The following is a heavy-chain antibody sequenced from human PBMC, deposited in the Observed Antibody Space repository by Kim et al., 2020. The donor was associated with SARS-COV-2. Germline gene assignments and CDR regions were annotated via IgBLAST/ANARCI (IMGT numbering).Heavy chain of an antibody. CDR2: IWYDGDNK. CDR3: ARDFYEFWSGFIDY. J-gene: IGHJ4*02. CDR1: GFTFSSYG. Sequence: GWSLRLSCAASGFTFSSYGMHWVRQAPGKGLEWVAVIWYDGDNKYYAGSVKGRFTISRDNSKNTLYLQMNSLRAEDTAVYYCARDFYEFWSGFIDYWGQGTLVTVSS. V-gene: IGHV3-33*01. D-gene: IGHD3-3*01.